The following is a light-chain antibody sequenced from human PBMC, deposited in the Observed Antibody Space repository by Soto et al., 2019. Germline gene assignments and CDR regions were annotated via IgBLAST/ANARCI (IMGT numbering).Light chain of an antibody. CDR1: QSVGSN. CDR2: GAS. J-gene: IGKJ3*01. Sequence: EIVMTQSPATLSLSPGESATLSCRASQSVGSNLAWYQQNPGQAPRLLINGASTRATGIPARFSGSRSGTEFTLTISSLKSPDFAVYYCQQYNNWPPAFGPGTKVDIK. V-gene: IGKV3-15*01. CDR3: QQYNNWPPA.